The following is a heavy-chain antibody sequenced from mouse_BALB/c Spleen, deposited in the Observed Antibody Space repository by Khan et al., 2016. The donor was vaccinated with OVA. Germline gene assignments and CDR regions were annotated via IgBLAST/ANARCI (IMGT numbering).Heavy chain of an antibody. D-gene: IGHD1-3*01. V-gene: IGHV1-9*01. CDR3: ARGGYNPAMDY. J-gene: IGHJ4*01. CDR1: GYTFSMYW. CDR2: ILPGSGST. Sequence: QVQLQQSGAELMKPGASVTMSCKATGYTFSMYWIEWVKQRPGHGLEWIGDILPGSGSTNNNEKVKGKATFTADTSYNTAYMQLSGLTSEDSAVDYCARGGYNPAMDYWGQGTSVTVSS.